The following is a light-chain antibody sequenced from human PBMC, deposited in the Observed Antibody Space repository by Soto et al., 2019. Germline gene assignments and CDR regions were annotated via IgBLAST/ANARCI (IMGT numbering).Light chain of an antibody. CDR3: QQFGNSVYT. CDR2: SAS. Sequence: EIVLTQSPGTLSLSPGERATLSCRASQSVSSNYLAWYQQKPGQAPGLLVYSASTRATGVPDRFSGSGSGTDFTLTIRTLEPEDFAVYYCQQFGNSVYTFGQGTNLEMK. CDR1: QSVSSNY. J-gene: IGKJ2*01. V-gene: IGKV3-20*01.